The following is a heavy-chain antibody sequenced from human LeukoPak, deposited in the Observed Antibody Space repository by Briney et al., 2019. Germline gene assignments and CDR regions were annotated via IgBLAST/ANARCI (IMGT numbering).Heavy chain of an antibody. J-gene: IGHJ4*02. Sequence: AETLSLTCTVSGRPINSSSYYWGSIRQPPGKGLGWIGSIYYSGSTNYNLSLQSRVTFSVATSNTQFSLKLRSVTAADTAVYYCAGRNGIVYCYDCWGQGTLVTVSS. CDR3: AGRNGIVYCYDC. CDR1: GRPINSSSYY. CDR2: IYYSGST. D-gene: IGHD1-26*01. V-gene: IGHV4-39*01.